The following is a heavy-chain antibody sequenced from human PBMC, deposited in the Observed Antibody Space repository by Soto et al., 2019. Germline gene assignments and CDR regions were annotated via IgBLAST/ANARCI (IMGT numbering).Heavy chain of an antibody. CDR3: ARLYYDFWSGYWYYFDY. J-gene: IGHJ4*02. D-gene: IGHD3-3*01. CDR2: ISAYNGNT. Sequence: RASVKVSCKASGYTFTSYGISWVRQAPGQGLEWMGWISAYNGNTNYAQKLQGRVTMTTDTSTSTAYMELRSLRSDDTAVYYCARLYYDFWSGYWYYFDYWGQGTLVTVSS. CDR1: GYTFTSYG. V-gene: IGHV1-18*01.